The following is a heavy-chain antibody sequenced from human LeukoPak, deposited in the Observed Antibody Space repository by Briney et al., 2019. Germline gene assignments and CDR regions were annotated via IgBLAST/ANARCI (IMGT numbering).Heavy chain of an antibody. J-gene: IGHJ4*02. D-gene: IGHD2-21*02. Sequence: SQTLSLSCAVSGGSISSGGYSWSWIRQPPGKGLEWIGYIYHSGSTYYNPSLKSRVTISVDRSKDQFSLKLSSVTAADTAGDYCARGALGGGDFSPPFLDYGARETLVTV. CDR1: GGSISSGGYS. CDR2: IYHSGST. CDR3: ARGALGGGDFSPPFLDY. V-gene: IGHV4-30-2*01.